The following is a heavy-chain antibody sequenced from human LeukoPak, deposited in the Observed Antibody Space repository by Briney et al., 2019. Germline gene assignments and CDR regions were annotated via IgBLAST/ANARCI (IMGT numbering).Heavy chain of an antibody. J-gene: IGHJ4*02. V-gene: IGHV4-34*01. Sequence: SETLSLTCAVYGGSFSGYYWSWIRQPPGKGLEWIGEINHSGSTNYNPSLKSRVTISVDTSKNQFSLKLSSVTAADTAVYYCATRTGSSGYHDYWGQGTLVTVSS. CDR1: GGSFSGYY. CDR2: INHSGST. D-gene: IGHD3-22*01. CDR3: ATRTGSSGYHDY.